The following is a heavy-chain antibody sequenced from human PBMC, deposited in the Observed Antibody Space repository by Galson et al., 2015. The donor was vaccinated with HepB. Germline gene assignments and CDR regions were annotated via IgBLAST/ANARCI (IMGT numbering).Heavy chain of an antibody. CDR3: ALTDSLRLGELSLFPVDY. Sequence: QSGAEVKKPGESLKISCKGSGYSFTTYWIGWVRQMPGKGLEWMGIIYPGDPDTRYSPSFQGQVTISADKSISTAYLQWSSLKASDTAMYYCALTDSLRLGELSLFPVDYWGQGTLVTVSS. V-gene: IGHV5-51*01. CDR1: GYSFTTYW. CDR2: IYPGDPDT. D-gene: IGHD3-16*02. J-gene: IGHJ4*02.